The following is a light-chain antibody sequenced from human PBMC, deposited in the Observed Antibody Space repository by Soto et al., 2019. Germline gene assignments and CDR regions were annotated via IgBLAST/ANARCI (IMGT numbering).Light chain of an antibody. CDR1: QGISSY. CDR3: QQYNSYPFT. Sequence: MTRSPPLFSSPNRDHATFTCRASQGISSYLAWYQQKPGKAPKLLIYDASSLESGVPSRFSGSGSGTEFTLTISSLQPDDFATYYCQQYNSYPFTFGEGTKVDI. J-gene: IGKJ4*01. V-gene: IGKV1-8*01. CDR2: DAS.